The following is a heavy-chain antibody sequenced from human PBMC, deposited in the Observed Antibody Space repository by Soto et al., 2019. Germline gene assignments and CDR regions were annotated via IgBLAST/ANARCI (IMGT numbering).Heavy chain of an antibody. CDR3: ARPSLKLGYCSSTSCFRDSYYYYGMDV. Sequence: SVKVSCKASGGPFSSYAISWVRQAPGQGLEWMGGIIPIFGTANYAQKFQGRVTITADKSTSTAYMELSSLRSEDTAVYYCARPSLKLGYCSSTSCFRDSYYYYGMDVWGQGTTVTVSS. CDR1: GGPFSSYA. V-gene: IGHV1-69*06. J-gene: IGHJ6*02. D-gene: IGHD2-2*01. CDR2: IIPIFGTA.